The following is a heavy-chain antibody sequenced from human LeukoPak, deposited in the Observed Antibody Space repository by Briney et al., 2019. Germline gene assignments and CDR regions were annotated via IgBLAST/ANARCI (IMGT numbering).Heavy chain of an antibody. CDR1: GYTFTSYG. Sequence: ASVKVSCKASGYTFTSYGISWVRQAPGQGREWMGWISAYNGNTNYAQKLQGRVTMTTDTSTSTAYMELRSLRSDDTAVYYCARDHIVVVPAAYYYYMDVWGKGTTVTVSS. CDR2: ISAYNGNT. CDR3: ARDHIVVVPAAYYYYMDV. V-gene: IGHV1-18*01. J-gene: IGHJ6*03. D-gene: IGHD2-2*01.